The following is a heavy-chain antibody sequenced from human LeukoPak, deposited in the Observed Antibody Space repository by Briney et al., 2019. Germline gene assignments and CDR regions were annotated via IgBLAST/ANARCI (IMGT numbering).Heavy chain of an antibody. V-gene: IGHV3-23*01. CDR1: GFTFSSYA. J-gene: IGHJ4*02. CDR3: AKETSSGWYKMKVYFDY. CDR2: ISGSGGST. Sequence: GGSLRLSCAASGFTFSSYAMSWVRQAPGKGQEWVSAISGSGGSTYYADSVKGRFTISRDNSKNTLYLQMNSLRAEDTAVYYCAKETSSGWYKMKVYFDYWGQGTLVTVSS. D-gene: IGHD6-19*01.